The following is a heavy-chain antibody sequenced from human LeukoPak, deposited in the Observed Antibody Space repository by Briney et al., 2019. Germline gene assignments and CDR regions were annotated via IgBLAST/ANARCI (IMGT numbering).Heavy chain of an antibody. CDR1: GFTFSDYY. V-gene: IGHV3-11*04. D-gene: IGHD5-12*01. Sequence: GGSLRLSCAASGFTFSDYYMSWIRQAPGKGLEWVSYTSSSGSTIYYADSVKGRFTISRDNAKNSLYLQMNSLRAEDTAVYYCAREILVATISYYYYYGMDVWGQGTTVTVSS. CDR3: AREILVATISYYYYYGMDV. J-gene: IGHJ6*02. CDR2: TSSSGSTI.